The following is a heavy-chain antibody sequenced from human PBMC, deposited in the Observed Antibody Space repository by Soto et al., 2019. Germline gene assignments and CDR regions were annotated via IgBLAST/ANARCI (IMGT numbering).Heavy chain of an antibody. CDR3: ARDRNGQWLVLGY. J-gene: IGHJ4*02. V-gene: IGHV3-30-3*01. D-gene: IGHD6-19*01. CDR2: ISYDGSNK. Sequence: GESLKISYAASGFTFSSYAMHWVRQAPGKGLEWVAVISYDGSNKYYADSVKGRFTISRDNSKNTLYLQMNSLRAEDTAVYYCARDRNGQWLVLGYWGQGTLVTVSS. CDR1: GFTFSSYA.